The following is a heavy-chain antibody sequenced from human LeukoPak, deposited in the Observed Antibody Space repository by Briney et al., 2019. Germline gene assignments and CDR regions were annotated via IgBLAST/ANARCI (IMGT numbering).Heavy chain of an antibody. D-gene: IGHD3-3*02. V-gene: IGHV4-39*07. CDR1: GGSISSTYY. J-gene: IGHJ6*03. CDR3: ARAFYPGYYSYMAV. CDR2: IYYSGTT. Sequence: SETLSLTCTVSGGSISSTYYWDWIRQPPGKGLEWIGSIYYSGTTYYNPSLKSRVTISVDTSKNQFSLKLSSVTAADTAVYYCARAFYPGYYSYMAVWGKGTTVTVSS.